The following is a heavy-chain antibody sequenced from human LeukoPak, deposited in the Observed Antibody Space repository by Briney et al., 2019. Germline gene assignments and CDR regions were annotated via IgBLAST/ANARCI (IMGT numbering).Heavy chain of an antibody. J-gene: IGHJ4*02. D-gene: IGHD3-10*01. CDR1: GGSISSGGYY. CDR2: IYYSGIT. CDR3: GAGSGSYIGLFDG. V-gene: IGHV4-31*03. Sequence: PSETLSLTCTVSGGSISSGGYYWSCLRQHPGKGLEWIGYIYYSGITYYNPSLKSRVTISVDTSNNQFSLKLSSVTAAVTAVYYCGAGSGSYIGLFDGWGEGTLVTVSS.